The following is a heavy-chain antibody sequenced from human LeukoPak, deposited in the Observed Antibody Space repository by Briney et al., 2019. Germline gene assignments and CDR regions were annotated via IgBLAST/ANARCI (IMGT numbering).Heavy chain of an antibody. J-gene: IGHJ6*02. Sequence: SETLSLTCTVSGGSISSYYWSWIRQPAGKGLEWIGRIYTSGSTNYNPSLKSRVTMSVDTSKNQFSLKLSSVTAADTAVYYCARDRSYDSSGYRNGNYYGMDVWGQGTTVTVSS. D-gene: IGHD3-22*01. CDR2: IYTSGST. CDR3: ARDRSYDSSGYRNGNYYGMDV. V-gene: IGHV4-4*07. CDR1: GGSISSYY.